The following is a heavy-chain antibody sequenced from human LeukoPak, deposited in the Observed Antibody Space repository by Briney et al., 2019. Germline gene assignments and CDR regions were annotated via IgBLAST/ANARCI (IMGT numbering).Heavy chain of an antibody. CDR2: MSPDSGYT. Sequence: ASVKVSCKASGYTFTSYDITWVRQATGQGLEWMGWMSPDSGYTGYAQTFQGRVSLTRNTSVSTAFMELSSLRSEDTAAYYCEIYTGYDSFWGQGTLVTVSS. CDR1: GYTFTSYD. V-gene: IGHV1-8*01. J-gene: IGHJ4*02. CDR3: EIYTGYDSF. D-gene: IGHD5-12*01.